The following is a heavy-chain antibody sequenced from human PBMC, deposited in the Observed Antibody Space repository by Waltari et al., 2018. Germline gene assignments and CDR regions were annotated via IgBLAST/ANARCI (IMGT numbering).Heavy chain of an antibody. CDR3: ASSRGWIMDV. CDR2: IKGDGSEK. D-gene: IGHD6-19*01. Sequence: EVQLVESGGSLVQPGGSLRLPCAVSGLTLTNRWMNWVRQAPGKGLEWVANIKGDGSEKYFVDSVKGRFTISADNTKNSFYLQMNNLRAEDTAVYYCASSRGWIMDVWGKGTSVTISS. J-gene: IGHJ6*03. V-gene: IGHV3-7*01. CDR1: GLTLTNRW.